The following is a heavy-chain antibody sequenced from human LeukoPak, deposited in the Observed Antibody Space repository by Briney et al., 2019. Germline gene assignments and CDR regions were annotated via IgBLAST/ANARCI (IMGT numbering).Heavy chain of an antibody. J-gene: IGHJ6*03. CDR2: IYHSGST. CDR1: GYSISSGYY. D-gene: IGHD5-18*01. Sequence: ASETLSLTCTVSGYSISSGYYWGWIRQPPGKGLEWIGSIYHSGSTYYNPSLKSRVTISVDTSKNQFSLKLSSVTAADTAVYYCAREGDSYGSNYYMDVWGKGTTVTISS. V-gene: IGHV4-38-2*02. CDR3: AREGDSYGSNYYMDV.